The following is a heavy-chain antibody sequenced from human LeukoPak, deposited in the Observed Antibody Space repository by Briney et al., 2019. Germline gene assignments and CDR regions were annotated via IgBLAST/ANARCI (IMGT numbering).Heavy chain of an antibody. V-gene: IGHV3-23*01. Sequence: PGGSLRLSCAASGFTFSAYAMSWVRQAPGKGLEWVSPLSGSGGSTYYADSVRGLFTISRDSSKNTLHVQMNSLRAEDTAVYYCAKDRRDVYMADAFDIWGQGTMVTVSS. CDR3: AKDRRDVYMADAFDI. J-gene: IGHJ3*02. CDR1: GFTFSAYA. CDR2: LSGSGGST. D-gene: IGHD5-24*01.